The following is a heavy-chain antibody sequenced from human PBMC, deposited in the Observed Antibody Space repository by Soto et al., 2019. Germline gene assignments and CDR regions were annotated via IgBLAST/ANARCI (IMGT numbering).Heavy chain of an antibody. Sequence: GGSLRLSCAASGFTFSSYAMSWVRQAPGKGLEWVSAISGSGGSTYYADSVRGRFTISRDNSKNTLYLQMNSLRAEDTAVYYCAKGSYGGYFYYYGIDVWGQGTTVTVSS. V-gene: IGHV3-23*01. D-gene: IGHD3-10*01. CDR3: AKGSYGGYFYYYGIDV. CDR2: ISGSGGST. J-gene: IGHJ6*02. CDR1: GFTFSSYA.